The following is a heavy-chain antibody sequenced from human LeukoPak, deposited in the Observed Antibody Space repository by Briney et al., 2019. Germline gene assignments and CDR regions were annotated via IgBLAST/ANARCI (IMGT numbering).Heavy chain of an antibody. Sequence: ASVKVSCKASGGTFSSYAISWVRQAPGQGLEWMGGIIPIFGTANYAQKFQGRVTITADESTSTAYMELSSLRSEDTAVYYCARGQYSGYDRVGMDVWGQGTTVTVSS. CDR3: ARGQYSGYDRVGMDV. J-gene: IGHJ6*02. CDR2: IIPIFGTA. V-gene: IGHV1-69*13. D-gene: IGHD5-12*01. CDR1: GGTFSSYA.